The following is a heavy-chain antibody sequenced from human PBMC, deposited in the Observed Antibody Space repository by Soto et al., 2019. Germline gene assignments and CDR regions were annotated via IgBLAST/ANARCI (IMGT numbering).Heavy chain of an antibody. CDR2: IYSGGST. J-gene: IGHJ2*01. CDR3: ARWPGIAAVGYWYFDL. Sequence: EVQLVESGGGLVQPGGSLRLSCAASGFTVSSNYMSWVRQAPGKGLEWVSVIYSGGSTYYADSVKGRFTISRDNSKNTLYLQMNSLRAEDTAVYYCARWPGIAAVGYWYFDLWGRGTLVTVSS. V-gene: IGHV3-66*01. CDR1: GFTVSSNY. D-gene: IGHD6-13*01.